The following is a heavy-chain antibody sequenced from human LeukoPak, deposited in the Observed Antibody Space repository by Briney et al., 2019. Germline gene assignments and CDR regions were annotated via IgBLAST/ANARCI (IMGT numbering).Heavy chain of an antibody. CDR2: IYPGDSDT. D-gene: IGHD3-3*01. CDR1: GYSFTSYW. CDR3: ARQSYDFWSGYYIDYYYGMDV. Sequence: GESLKTSCKGSGYSFTSYWIGWVRQMPGKGLEWMGIIYPGDSDTRYSPSFQGQVTISANKSISTAYLQWSSLKASDTAMYYCARQSYDFWSGYYIDYYYGMDVWGQGTTVTVSS. V-gene: IGHV5-51*01. J-gene: IGHJ6*02.